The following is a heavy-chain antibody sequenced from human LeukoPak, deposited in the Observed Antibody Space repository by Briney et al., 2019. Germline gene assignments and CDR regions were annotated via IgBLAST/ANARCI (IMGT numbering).Heavy chain of an antibody. V-gene: IGHV3-21*01. CDR1: GFTFSSYS. CDR3: TRGGGSESYSWFKVD. CDR2: ISAGGFI. Sequence: PGGSLRLSCAASGFTFSSYSMNWVRQAPGQGLEWVSSISAGGFISYADSVKGRFTIFRDNDKDSLFLQMNSLRAEDTAVYYCTRGGGSESYSWFKVDWGQGTLVTVSS. D-gene: IGHD1-26*01. J-gene: IGHJ4*02.